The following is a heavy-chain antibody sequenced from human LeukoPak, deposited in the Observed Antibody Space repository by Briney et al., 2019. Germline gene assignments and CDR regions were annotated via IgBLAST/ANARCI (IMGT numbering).Heavy chain of an antibody. CDR1: GDSISSGGYY. V-gene: IGHV4-30-2*01. CDR2: IYHSGST. Sequence: PSETLSLTCTVSGDSISSGGYYWSWIRQPPGKGLEWIGYIYHSGSTYYNPSLKSRVTISVDRSKNQFSLKLSSVTAADTAVYYCAREGGITARYRAVDYWGQGTLVTVSS. CDR3: AREGGITARYRAVDY. J-gene: IGHJ4*02. D-gene: IGHD6-6*01.